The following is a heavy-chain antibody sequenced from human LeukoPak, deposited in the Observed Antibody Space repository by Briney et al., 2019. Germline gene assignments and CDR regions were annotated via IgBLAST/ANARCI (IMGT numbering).Heavy chain of an antibody. Sequence: LSLTCAVYGGSFRGYSWTWIRQAPGKGLEWLAIISYDGSSKYYADSVKGRFTISRDNSKNTLYLQMNSLGPEDTAMYYCAKVRVVFNWNYAYYFDYWGQGTLVTVSS. V-gene: IGHV3-30*18. CDR2: ISYDGSSK. J-gene: IGHJ4*02. CDR3: AKVRVVFNWNYAYYFDY. D-gene: IGHD1-7*01. CDR1: GGSFRGYS.